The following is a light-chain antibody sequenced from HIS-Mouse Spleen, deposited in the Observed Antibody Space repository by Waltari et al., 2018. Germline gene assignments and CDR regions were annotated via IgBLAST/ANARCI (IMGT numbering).Light chain of an antibody. V-gene: IGLV2-8*01. J-gene: IGLJ1*01. CDR2: EVS. CDR3: SSYAGSNNSLYV. CDR1: SSDVGGYNY. Sequence: QSALTQPPSASGSPGQSVTISCTGTSSDVGGYNYVPWYQQHPGKPPKLMIYEVSKRPSGVPDRFSGSKSGNTASLTVSGLQAEDEADYYCSSYAGSNNSLYVFGTGTKVTVL.